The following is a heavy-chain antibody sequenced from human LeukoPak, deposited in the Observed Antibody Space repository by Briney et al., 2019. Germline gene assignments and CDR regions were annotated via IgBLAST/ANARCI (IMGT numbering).Heavy chain of an antibody. J-gene: IGHJ4*02. Sequence: PGGSLRLSCAASGFTFSSYSMNWVRQAPGKGLEWVSYISSSSGAMYYADSVKGRFTSSRDNAKNLLYLEMNSLRAEDTAVYYCARGRSSGDFDCWGQGTLVTVSS. CDR1: GFTFSSYS. D-gene: IGHD2-15*01. CDR2: ISSSSGAM. CDR3: ARGRSSGDFDC. V-gene: IGHV3-48*01.